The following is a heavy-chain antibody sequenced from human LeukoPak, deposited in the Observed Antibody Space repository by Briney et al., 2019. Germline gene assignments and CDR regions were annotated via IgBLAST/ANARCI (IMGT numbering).Heavy chain of an antibody. CDR2: INPNSGGT. D-gene: IGHD4-23*01. V-gene: IGHV1-2*02. CDR3: ARSPDYGGTFDY. CDR1: GYTFTGYY. Sequence: ASVKVSCKASGYTFTGYYMHWVRQAPGQGLEWMGWINPNSGGTNYARKFQGRVTMTRDTSISTAYMELSRLRSDDTAVYYCARSPDYGGTFDYWGQGTLVTVSS. J-gene: IGHJ4*02.